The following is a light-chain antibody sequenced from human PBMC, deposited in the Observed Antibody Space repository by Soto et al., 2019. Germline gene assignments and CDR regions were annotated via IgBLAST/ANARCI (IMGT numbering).Light chain of an antibody. CDR3: GTWDSSLTTGV. CDR1: NSNIGNNY. CDR2: ENN. V-gene: IGLV1-51*02. J-gene: IGLJ2*01. Sequence: QSVLTQPASMSAAPGQKVTISCSGTNSNIGNNYVSWYQQLPGTAPKLLIYENNKRPSGIPDRFSGSKSGTSATLGITGLQSGDEADYYCGTWDSSLTTGVFGGGTKLTVL.